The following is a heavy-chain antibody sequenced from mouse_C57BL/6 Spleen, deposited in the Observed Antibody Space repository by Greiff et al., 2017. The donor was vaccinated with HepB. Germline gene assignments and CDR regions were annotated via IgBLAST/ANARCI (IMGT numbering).Heavy chain of an antibody. J-gene: IGHJ2*01. CDR2: IYPGDGDT. V-gene: IGHV1-82*01. D-gene: IGHD1-1*01. Sequence: QVQLQQSGPELVKPGASVKISCKASGYAFSSSWMNWVKQRPGKGLEWIGRIYPGDGDTNYNGKFKGKATLTADKSSSTAYMQLSSLTSEDSAVYFCASPGPYGSSLYYFDYWGQGTTLTVSS. CDR1: GYAFSSSW. CDR3: ASPGPYGSSLYYFDY.